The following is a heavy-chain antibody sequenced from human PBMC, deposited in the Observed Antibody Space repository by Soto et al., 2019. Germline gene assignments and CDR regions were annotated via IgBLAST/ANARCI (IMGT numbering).Heavy chain of an antibody. J-gene: IGHJ6*02. CDR2: ISYDGSNK. D-gene: IGHD1-20*01. Sequence: GGSLRLSCADSGVTFSSYGMHWVRQAPGKGLEWVAVISYDGSNKYYADPVKGRFTISRDNSKNTLYLQMNSLRAEDTAVYYCAKTGITGSYYYYYGMDVWGQGTTVTVSS. CDR1: GVTFSSYG. V-gene: IGHV3-30*18. CDR3: AKTGITGSYYYYYGMDV.